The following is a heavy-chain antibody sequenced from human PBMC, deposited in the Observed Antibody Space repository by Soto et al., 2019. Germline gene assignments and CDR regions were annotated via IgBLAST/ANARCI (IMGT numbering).Heavy chain of an antibody. CDR3: ARTTISIFGVVTPRYYFDY. Sequence: SETLSLTCAVYGGSFTDYYWSWIRQPPGKGLEWIGEINHSGSTNYNPSLKSRVTMPVDTSKNQFSLKLTSVTAADTAVYYCARTTISIFGVVTPRYYFDYWGQGTLVTAPS. J-gene: IGHJ4*02. CDR1: GGSFTDYY. CDR2: INHSGST. D-gene: IGHD3-3*01. V-gene: IGHV4-34*01.